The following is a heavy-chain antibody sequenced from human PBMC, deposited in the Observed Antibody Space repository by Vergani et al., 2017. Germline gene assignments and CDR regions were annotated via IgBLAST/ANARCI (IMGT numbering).Heavy chain of an antibody. D-gene: IGHD2-15*01. CDR3: AREVVVVAANPYNWFDP. Sequence: EVQLVESGGGLVKPGGSLRLSCAASGFTFSSYSMNWVRQAPGKGLEWVSSISSSSSYIYYADSVKGRFTISRDNAKNSLYLQMNRLRAEDTAVYYCAREVVVVAANPYNWFDPWGQGTLVTVSS. J-gene: IGHJ5*02. V-gene: IGHV3-21*01. CDR1: GFTFSSYS. CDR2: ISSSSSYI.